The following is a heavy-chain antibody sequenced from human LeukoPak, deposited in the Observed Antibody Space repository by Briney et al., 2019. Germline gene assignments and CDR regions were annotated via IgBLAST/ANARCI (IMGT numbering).Heavy chain of an antibody. Sequence: GESLEISCKGSGYSFTSYWIGWVRQMPGKGLEGRGIIYPGDSDTRYSPSFQGQVTISADKSISTAYLQWSSLKASDTAMYYCARRPNRYCSSTSCPEGAFDIWGQGTMVTVSS. CDR1: GYSFTSYW. V-gene: IGHV5-51*01. CDR2: IYPGDSDT. D-gene: IGHD2-2*01. CDR3: ARRPNRYCSSTSCPEGAFDI. J-gene: IGHJ3*02.